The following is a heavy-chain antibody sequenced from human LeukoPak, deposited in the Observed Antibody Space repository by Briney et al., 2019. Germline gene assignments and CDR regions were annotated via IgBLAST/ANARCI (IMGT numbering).Heavy chain of an antibody. CDR3: ANVISSGWRPGGKFDY. D-gene: IGHD6-19*01. CDR2: IWYDGSNK. J-gene: IGHJ4*02. CDR1: GFTFSNYG. V-gene: IGHV3-30*02. Sequence: HPGGSLRLSCAASGFTFSNYGMHWVRQAPGKGLEWVAVIWYDGSNKYYVDSVKGRFTISRDNSKNTLYLQMNSLRAEDTAMYYCANVISSGWRPGGKFDYWGQGTLVTVFS.